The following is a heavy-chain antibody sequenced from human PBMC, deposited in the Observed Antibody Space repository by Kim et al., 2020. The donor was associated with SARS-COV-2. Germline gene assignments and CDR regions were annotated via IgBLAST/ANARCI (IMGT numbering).Heavy chain of an antibody. CDR2: IYYSGST. CDR1: GGSISSGGYY. J-gene: IGHJ4*02. D-gene: IGHD2-15*01. CDR3: ARMSGGRGSLAGFDY. Sequence: SETLSLTCTVSGGSISSGGYYWSWIRQHPGKGLEWIGYIYYSGSTYYNPSLKSRVTISVDTSKNQFSLKLSSVTAADTAVYYCARMSGGRGSLAGFDYWGQGTLVTVSS. V-gene: IGHV4-31*03.